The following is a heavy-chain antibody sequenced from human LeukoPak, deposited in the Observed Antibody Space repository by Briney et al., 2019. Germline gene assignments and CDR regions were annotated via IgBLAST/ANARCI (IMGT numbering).Heavy chain of an antibody. J-gene: IGHJ4*02. V-gene: IGHV4-38-2*02. Sequence: PSETLSLTCTVSGYSISSGYYWGWIRQPPGKGLEWIGSIYHSGSTYYNPSLKSRGTISVDTSKNQFSLKLSSVTAADTAVYYCARDVGGDSSGYYANFDYWGQGTLVTVSS. CDR3: ARDVGGDSSGYYANFDY. CDR1: GYSISSGYY. CDR2: IYHSGST. D-gene: IGHD3-22*01.